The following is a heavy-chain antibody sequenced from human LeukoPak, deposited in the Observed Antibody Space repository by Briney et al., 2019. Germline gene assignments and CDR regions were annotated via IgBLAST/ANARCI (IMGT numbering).Heavy chain of an antibody. CDR1: GFTFSIYP. D-gene: IGHD2-2*01. J-gene: IGHJ4*02. CDR2: FSGTRNNT. Sequence: GGSLRLSCVASGFTFSIYPVLWVRQAPGKGLVGVSTFSGTRNNTYYADSVKGRFTISRDNSKNTLYLQMHSLRAEDTAVYYCEKRVSRPQYLFDYWGQGTLVTVSS. V-gene: IGHV3-23*01. CDR3: EKRVSRPQYLFDY.